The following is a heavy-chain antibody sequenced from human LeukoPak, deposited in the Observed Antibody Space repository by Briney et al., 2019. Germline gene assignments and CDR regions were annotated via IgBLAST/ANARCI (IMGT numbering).Heavy chain of an antibody. CDR1: GFTFSSYW. CDR2: IKQDGSEK. V-gene: IGHV3-7*01. CDR3: ARDQAPMDV. J-gene: IGHJ6*03. Sequence: GGSLRLSCTASGFTFSSYWMTWVRQAPGKGLEWVANIKQDGSEKYYVDSVKGRFTISRDNAKNSLYPQMNSLRAEDTAVYYCARDQAPMDVWGKGTTVTISS.